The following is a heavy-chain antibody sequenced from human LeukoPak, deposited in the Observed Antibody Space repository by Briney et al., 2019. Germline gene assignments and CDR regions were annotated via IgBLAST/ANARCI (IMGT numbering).Heavy chain of an antibody. CDR1: GGSISSSSYY. Sequence: SETLSLTCTVSGGSISSSSYYWGWIRQPPGKGLEWIGSSYHSGSTYYNPSLKSRVTISVDTSKNQFSLWMSSLTAADTAIYFCARVDYTYFPSFDYWGPGTVVTVSS. D-gene: IGHD5-12*01. CDR3: ARVDYTYFPSFDY. J-gene: IGHJ4*02. CDR2: SYHSGST. V-gene: IGHV4-39*07.